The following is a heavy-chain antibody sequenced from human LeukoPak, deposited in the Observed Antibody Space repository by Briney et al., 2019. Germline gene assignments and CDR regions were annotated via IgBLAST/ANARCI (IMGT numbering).Heavy chain of an antibody. V-gene: IGHV4-39*07. CDR2: IYYSGST. D-gene: IGHD5-12*01. CDR3: ARVKEGRGYSGYYFDY. J-gene: IGHJ4*02. Sequence: SQTLSLTCTVSGGSISSSSYYWGWIRQPPGKGLEWIGSIYYSGSTYYNPSLKSRVTISVDTSKNQFSLKLSSVTAADTAVYYCARVKEGRGYSGYYFDYWGQGTLVTVSS. CDR1: GGSISSSSYY.